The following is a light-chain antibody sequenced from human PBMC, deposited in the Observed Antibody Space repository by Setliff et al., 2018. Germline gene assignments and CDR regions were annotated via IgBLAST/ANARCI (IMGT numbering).Light chain of an antibody. CDR1: SSDIGGYNY. CDR2: EVS. J-gene: IGLJ1*01. V-gene: IGLV2-14*01. Sequence: SVLTQPASVSGSPGQSITISCTGTSSDIGGYNYVSWYQQHSGKAPKLMIYEVSDRPSGVSNRFSGSKSGNTASLTISGLQAEDEADYYCSSYTSSGTDVFGSGTKVTVL. CDR3: SSYTSSGTDV.